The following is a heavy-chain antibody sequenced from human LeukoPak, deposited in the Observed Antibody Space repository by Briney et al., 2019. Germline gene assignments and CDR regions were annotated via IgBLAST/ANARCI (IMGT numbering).Heavy chain of an antibody. J-gene: IGHJ6*02. D-gene: IGHD2-2*01. V-gene: IGHV3-48*03. Sequence: GGSLRLSCSASGFTFSSYEMNWGRQAPGKGLEWVSYISSSGGTIYYADSVKGRFTISRDNAKNSLYLQMNSLRAEDTAVYYCARDLSYCTITSCSYYYYGMDVWGRGTTVTVSS. CDR3: ARDLSYCTITSCSYYYYGMDV. CDR1: GFTFSSYE. CDR2: ISSSGGTI.